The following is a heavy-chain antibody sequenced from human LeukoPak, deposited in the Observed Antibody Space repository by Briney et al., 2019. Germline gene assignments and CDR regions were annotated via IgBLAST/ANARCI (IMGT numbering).Heavy chain of an antibody. CDR2: IWHDGSNK. D-gene: IGHD2-15*01. V-gene: IGHV3-33*01. CDR3: ARDSCSGGSCYSDY. CDR1: GFTFSSYG. J-gene: IGHJ4*02. Sequence: PGRSLRLSCAASGFTFSSYGMHWVRQAPGKGLEWVAVIWHDGSNKYYADSVKGRFTTSRDNSKNTLYLQMNSLRAEDTAVYYCARDSCSGGSCYSDYWGQGTLVTVSS.